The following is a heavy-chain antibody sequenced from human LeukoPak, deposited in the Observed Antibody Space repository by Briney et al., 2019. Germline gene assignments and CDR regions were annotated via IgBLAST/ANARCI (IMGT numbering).Heavy chain of an antibody. V-gene: IGHV4-59*01. D-gene: IGHD5-18*01. CDR2: ISHSGRT. J-gene: IGHJ4*02. CDR1: GGSISSYY. CDR3: ARVGYSYGQFDY. Sequence: SETLSLTCTLSGGSISSYYWSWVRQPPGRGREWVGYISHSGRTNYNPSLKSRVTISVVTSKNQFSLKLSSVTAARTAVYYCARVGYSYGQFDYCGQGTLVTVSS.